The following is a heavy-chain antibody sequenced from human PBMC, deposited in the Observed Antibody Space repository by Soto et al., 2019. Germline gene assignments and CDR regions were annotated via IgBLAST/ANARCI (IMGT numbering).Heavy chain of an antibody. CDR3: AKDLRRYSYSSSHMDV. D-gene: IGHD6-6*01. CDR2: IKSKTDGGTT. V-gene: IGHV3-15*01. CDR1: GFTFSNAW. Sequence: GGSLRLSCAASGFTFSNAWMSWVRQAPGKGLEWVGRIKSKTDGGTTDYAAPVKGRFTISRDDSKNTLYLQMNSLRAEDTAVYYCAKDLRRYSYSSSHMDVWGKGTTVTVSS. J-gene: IGHJ6*03.